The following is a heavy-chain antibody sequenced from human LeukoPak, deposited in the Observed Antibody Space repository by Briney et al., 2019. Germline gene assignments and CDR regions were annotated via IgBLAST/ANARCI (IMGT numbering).Heavy chain of an antibody. CDR1: GFIFNSYG. D-gene: IGHD2-21*02. J-gene: IGHJ4*02. V-gene: IGHV3-30*02. CDR2: IRYDGSNK. Sequence: GGSLRLSCAASGFIFNSYGMHWVRQAPGKGLEWVAFIRYDGSNKYYADSVKGRFTISRDNSKNTLYLQMNSLKTEDTAVYYCTIRSVVVTAIRDYWGQGTLVTVSS. CDR3: TIRSVVVTAIRDY.